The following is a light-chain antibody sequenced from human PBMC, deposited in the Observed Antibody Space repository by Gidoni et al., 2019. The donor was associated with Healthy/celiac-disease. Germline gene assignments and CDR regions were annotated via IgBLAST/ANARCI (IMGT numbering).Light chain of an antibody. CDR2: GNS. CDR1: SYNIGAGYD. J-gene: IGLJ1*01. V-gene: IGLV1-40*01. Sequence: SVLTHPPTVSRAPGPRVTISCTGSSYNIGAGYDVHWYQQLQGTAPKLLLYGNSNRPSGVPDRFSGSKSGTSASLAITGLQAEDEADYYGQAYDSSLSGSYVFGTGTKVTVL. CDR3: QAYDSSLSGSYV.